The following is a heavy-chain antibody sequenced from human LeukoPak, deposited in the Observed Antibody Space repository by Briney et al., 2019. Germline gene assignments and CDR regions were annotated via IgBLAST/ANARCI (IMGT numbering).Heavy chain of an antibody. D-gene: IGHD2-15*01. CDR1: GFTFSSYR. CDR3: ARSPGYCSGGSCIYFDY. J-gene: IGHJ4*02. CDR2: INSDGSST. V-gene: IGHV3-74*01. Sequence: GGSLRLSCAASGFTFSSYRMHWVRQAPGKGLVWVSRINSDGSSTSYADSVKGRFTISRDNAKNTLSLQMNSLRAEDTAVYYCARSPGYCSGGSCIYFDYWGQGTLVTVSS.